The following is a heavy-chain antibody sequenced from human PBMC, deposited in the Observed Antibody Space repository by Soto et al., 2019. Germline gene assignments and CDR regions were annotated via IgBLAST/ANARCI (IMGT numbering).Heavy chain of an antibody. CDR1: GYTFSSIG. CDR2: ISPHKGDT. Sequence: QVQLVQSGAEVKKPGASVTVSCKTSGYTFSSIGISWVRQAPGQGLEWMGWISPHKGDTYYAQRLQGRITMTTDTSTSTAYMELRSLRPDDTAVYFCARDLDASGSYYTNYWGQGTLVTVSS. CDR3: ARDLDASGSYYTNY. J-gene: IGHJ4*02. D-gene: IGHD3-10*01. V-gene: IGHV1-18*01.